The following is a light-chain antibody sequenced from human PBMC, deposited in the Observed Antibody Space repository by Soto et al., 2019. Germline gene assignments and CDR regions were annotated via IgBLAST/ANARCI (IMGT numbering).Light chain of an antibody. J-gene: IGLJ2*01. CDR3: SSFAGSPVV. CDR1: SSDVGEENY. CDR2: KVS. V-gene: IGLV2-8*01. Sequence: QSALPQPPSASGSPGQSVTITCSGTSSDVGEENYVSWYQQHPGKVPKLILHKVSKRPSGVPDRFSGSRSGNTASLTVSGLQAEDEADYYCSSFAGSPVVFGGGTQLTVL.